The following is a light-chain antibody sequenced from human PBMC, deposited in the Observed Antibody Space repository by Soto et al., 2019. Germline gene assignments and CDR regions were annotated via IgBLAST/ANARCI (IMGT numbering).Light chain of an antibody. V-gene: IGLV2-14*01. CDR3: SSYTSSSVV. Sequence: QSALTQPASVSGSPGQSITISCTGTDSDLGVYNYVSWYQQHPGKAPKLMIYDVSNRPSGVSNRFSGSKSGNTASLTISGLQAEDEADYYCSSYTSSSVVFGGGTKLTVL. CDR2: DVS. J-gene: IGLJ2*01. CDR1: DSDLGVYNY.